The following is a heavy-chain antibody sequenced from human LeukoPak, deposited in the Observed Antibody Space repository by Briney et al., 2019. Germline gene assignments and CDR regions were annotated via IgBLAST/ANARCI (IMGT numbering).Heavy chain of an antibody. CDR2: ISSSGSTI. J-gene: IGHJ6*02. Sequence: PGGSLRLSCAASGFTFSDHYMSWIRQAPGKGLEWVSYISSSGSTIYYADSVKGRFTISRDNAKNSLYLQMNSLRAEDTAVYYCTRDLRLLGYCSSTSCYKNYYGMDVWGQGTTVTVSS. D-gene: IGHD2-2*01. V-gene: IGHV3-11*01. CDR1: GFTFSDHY. CDR3: TRDLRLLGYCSSTSCYKNYYGMDV.